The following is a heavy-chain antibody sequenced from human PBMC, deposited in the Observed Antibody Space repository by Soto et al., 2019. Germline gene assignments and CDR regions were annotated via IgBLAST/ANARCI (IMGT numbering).Heavy chain of an antibody. J-gene: IGHJ4*02. CDR1: GYTFTGYY. CDR2: INPNSGGT. V-gene: IGHV1-2*02. CDR3: ARVGIGRDGYNFPSY. Sequence: ASVKVSSKASGYTFTGYYMHWVRQAPGQGLEWMGWINPNSGGTNYAQKFQGRVTMTRDTSISTAYMELSRLRSDDTAVYYCARVGIGRDGYNFPSYWGQGTVVTVSS. D-gene: IGHD5-12*01.